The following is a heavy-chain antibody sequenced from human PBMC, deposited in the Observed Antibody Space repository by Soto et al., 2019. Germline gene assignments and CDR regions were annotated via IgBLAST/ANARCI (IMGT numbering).Heavy chain of an antibody. CDR2: ISDSGGST. D-gene: IGHD6-19*01. CDR1: GFTFSSYA. Sequence: GGSLRLSCAASGFTFSSYAMNWVRQAPGKGLEWVSGISDSGGSTYYADSVKGRFTISRDNSKNTLYLQMNSLRAEDTAVYYCAKEYSSGVPPYYFDYWGQGSLVTVSS. V-gene: IGHV3-23*01. CDR3: AKEYSSGVPPYYFDY. J-gene: IGHJ4*02.